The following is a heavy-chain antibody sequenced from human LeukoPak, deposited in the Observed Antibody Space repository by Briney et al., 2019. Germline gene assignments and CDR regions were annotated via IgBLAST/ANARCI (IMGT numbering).Heavy chain of an antibody. D-gene: IGHD3-22*01. CDR3: AKDTHRSGSTPCDS. J-gene: IGHJ4*02. Sequence: PGVSLRLSCAASGFTFSNYAMRWVRHAPGKGREGGVTISSSGGSTHYADAAEGRFTISRDNHKNSLHRQRNSWRAEDAAVFYCAKDTHRSGSTPCDSWGEGTLVTVSS. V-gene: IGHV3-23*01. CDR1: GFTFSNYA. CDR2: ISSSGGST.